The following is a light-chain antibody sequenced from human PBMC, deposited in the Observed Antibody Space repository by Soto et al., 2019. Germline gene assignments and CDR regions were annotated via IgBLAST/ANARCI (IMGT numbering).Light chain of an antibody. V-gene: IGKV1-39*01. Sequence: DIQMTQSPSTLSASVGDRVTITCRASQSISSWLAWYQQKPGKAPKPLIYDASSLQSGVPSRFSGSGSGTDFTLTISSLQPEDFATYYCQQSYSTLTFGGGTKVDIK. CDR1: QSISSW. CDR3: QQSYSTLT. J-gene: IGKJ4*01. CDR2: DAS.